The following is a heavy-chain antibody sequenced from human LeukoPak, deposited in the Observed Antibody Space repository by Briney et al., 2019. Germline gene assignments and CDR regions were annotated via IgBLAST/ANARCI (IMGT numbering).Heavy chain of an antibody. J-gene: IGHJ4*02. CDR3: AKIPHSSYYYDSSGYLDY. Sequence: GGSLRLSCAASGFTFSTYAMNWVRQAPGKGLEWVSAISGSGGSTYTAGSVKGRFTISRNNSKNTLYLQMNSLRAEDTAIYYCAKIPHSSYYYDSSGYLDYWGQGTLVSVSS. V-gene: IGHV3-23*01. CDR2: ISGSGGST. CDR1: GFTFSTYA. D-gene: IGHD3-22*01.